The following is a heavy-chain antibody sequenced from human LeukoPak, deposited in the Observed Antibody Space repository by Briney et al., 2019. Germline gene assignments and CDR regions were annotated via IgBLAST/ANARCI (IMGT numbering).Heavy chain of an antibody. D-gene: IGHD2-15*01. J-gene: IGHJ4*02. CDR2: ISYDGSNK. CDR1: GFTFSHYA. V-gene: IGHV3-30*01. Sequence: PGGSLRLSCAASGFTFSHYAMYWVRQAPGKGLEWEAVISYDGSNKYYADSVKGRFTISRDNSKNTLYLQMNSLRAEYTAVYYCAKVLDCSGGSCHDYWGQGTLVTVSS. CDR3: AKVLDCSGGSCHDY.